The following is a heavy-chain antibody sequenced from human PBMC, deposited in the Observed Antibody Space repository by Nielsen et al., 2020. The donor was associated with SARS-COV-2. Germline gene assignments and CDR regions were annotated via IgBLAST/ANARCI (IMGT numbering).Heavy chain of an antibody. J-gene: IGHJ4*02. CDR2: LRYDGRNE. CDR3: ARDRDRSGCPMD. D-gene: IGHD6-19*01. Sequence: RGSLRLSCAASGFTLSSHGIHWVRQAPGKGLEWVAFLRYDGRNEYYTDSVKGRFTISRDNPKNTLYLQMNSLRAEDTAVYYCARDRDRSGCPMDWGQGTLVTVSS. CDR1: GFTLSSHG. V-gene: IGHV3-30*02.